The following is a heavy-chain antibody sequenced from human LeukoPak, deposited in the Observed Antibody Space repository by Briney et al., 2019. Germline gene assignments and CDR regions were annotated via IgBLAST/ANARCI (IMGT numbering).Heavy chain of an antibody. CDR2: IIPIFGTA. D-gene: IGHD2-21*02. J-gene: IGHJ3*02. CDR1: GGTFSSYT. Sequence: SVKVSCKASGGTFSSYTITWVRQAPGQGLEWMGGIIPIFGTANYAQKFRGRVTITADESTSTVYMELSSLRSEDTAVYYCARVNCGGDCYSDRGAFDIWGQGTMVTVSS. CDR3: ARVNCGGDCYSDRGAFDI. V-gene: IGHV1-69*13.